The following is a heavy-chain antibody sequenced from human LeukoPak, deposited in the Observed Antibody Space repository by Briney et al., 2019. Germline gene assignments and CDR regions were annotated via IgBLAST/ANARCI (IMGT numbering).Heavy chain of an antibody. Sequence: SETLSLTCTVSGGSISSYYWSWIRQPPGKGLEWIGYIYYSWSTNYNPSLKSRVTISVDTYKNQFYLKLSSVTAADTAVYYCARRPSGSKPFDYWGQGTLVTVSS. V-gene: IGHV4-59*08. CDR3: ARRPSGSKPFDY. J-gene: IGHJ4*02. D-gene: IGHD6-25*01. CDR2: IYYSWST. CDR1: GGSISSYY.